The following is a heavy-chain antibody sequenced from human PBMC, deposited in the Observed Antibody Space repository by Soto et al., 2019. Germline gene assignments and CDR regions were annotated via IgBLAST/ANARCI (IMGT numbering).Heavy chain of an antibody. D-gene: IGHD2-15*01. J-gene: IGHJ6*03. Sequence: SETLSLTCTVSGGSISSYYWSWIRQPPGKGLEWIGYIYYSGSTNYNPSLKSRVTISVDTSKNQFSLKLSSVTAADTAVYYCARGRAEGYCSGGSCPYYYYYMDVWGKGTTVTVSS. CDR2: IYYSGST. V-gene: IGHV4-59*01. CDR3: ARGRAEGYCSGGSCPYYYYYMDV. CDR1: GGSISSYY.